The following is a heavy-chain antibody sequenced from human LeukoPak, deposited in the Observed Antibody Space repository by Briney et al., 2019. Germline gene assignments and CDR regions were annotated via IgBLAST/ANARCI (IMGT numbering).Heavy chain of an antibody. Sequence: GGSLRLSCAASGFTFSSYSMNWVRQAPGKGLEWVSSISSSSSYIYYADSVKGRFTISRDNAKNSLYLQMNSLRAEDTAVYYCARAHTKRKTDSSSRSVDVWGKGTTVTVSS. V-gene: IGHV3-21*01. D-gene: IGHD6-13*01. J-gene: IGHJ6*04. CDR3: ARAHTKRKTDSSSRSVDV. CDR1: GFTFSSYS. CDR2: ISSSSSYI.